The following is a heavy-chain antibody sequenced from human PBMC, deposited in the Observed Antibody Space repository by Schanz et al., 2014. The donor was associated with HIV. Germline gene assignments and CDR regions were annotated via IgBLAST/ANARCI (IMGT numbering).Heavy chain of an antibody. V-gene: IGHV1-46*01. CDR2: INPSGGRT. CDR1: GFTLTSYY. J-gene: IGHJ4*02. Sequence: VQLVQSGAEVRKPGASVKVACKASGFTLTSYYMHWVRQAPGQGLEWMGIINPSGGRTNYAQKFQGRVSMTTDTSTSTVYMELRSLRSEDTAVYYCARGRFCSGGSCYHDYWGQGTLVTVSS. D-gene: IGHD2-15*01. CDR3: ARGRFCSGGSCYHDY.